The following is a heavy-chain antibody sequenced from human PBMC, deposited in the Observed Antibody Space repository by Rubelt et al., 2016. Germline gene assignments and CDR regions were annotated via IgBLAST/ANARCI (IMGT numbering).Heavy chain of an antibody. CDR1: GFTFSTYS. J-gene: IGHJ4*02. CDR2: ISIDSSII. CDR3: ARGHYGRDY. D-gene: IGHD3-16*01. Sequence: EVQLVESGGGLVQPGGSLRLSCAASGFTFSTYSMNWVRQGPGKGLEWVSYISIDSSIIYYADSVKGRFTISRDNAKNSLYLQMNSLRAEDTAVYHCARGHYGRDYWGQGTLVTVSS. V-gene: IGHV3-48*04.